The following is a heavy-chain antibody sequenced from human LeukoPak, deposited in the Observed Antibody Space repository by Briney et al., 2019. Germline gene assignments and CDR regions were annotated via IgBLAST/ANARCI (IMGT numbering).Heavy chain of an antibody. J-gene: IGHJ4*02. Sequence: GASVKVSCKASGYTFTSYGISWVRQAPGQGLEWMGWISAYNGNTNYAQKLQGRVTMTTDTSTSTAYMELRSLRSDDTAVYYCARDLLFIAVAGTVFDYWGQGTLVTVSS. V-gene: IGHV1-18*01. CDR1: GYTFTSYG. CDR2: ISAYNGNT. D-gene: IGHD6-19*01. CDR3: ARDLLFIAVAGTVFDY.